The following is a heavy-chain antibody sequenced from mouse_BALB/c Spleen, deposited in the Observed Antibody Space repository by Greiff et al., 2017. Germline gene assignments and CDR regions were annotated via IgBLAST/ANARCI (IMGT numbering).Heavy chain of an antibody. CDR3: ARREAY. CDR1: GFTFSSYA. CDR2: ISSGGST. J-gene: IGHJ3*01. Sequence: DVKLVESGGGLVKPGGSLKLSCAASGFTFSSYAMSWVRQTPEKRLEWVASISSGGSTYYPDSVKGRFTISRDNARNILYLQMSSLGSEDTAMYYCARREAYWGQGTLVTVSA. V-gene: IGHV5-6-5*01.